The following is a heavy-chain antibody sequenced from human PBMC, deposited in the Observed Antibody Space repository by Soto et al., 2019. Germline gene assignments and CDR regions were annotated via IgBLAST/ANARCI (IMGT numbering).Heavy chain of an antibody. CDR1: GYTFTSYG. V-gene: IGHV1-18*01. CDR2: ISAYNGNT. J-gene: IGHJ6*01. D-gene: IGHD6-19*01. CDR3: ASEVRIPVAAPEYHDSGRDV. Sequence: ASVKVSGKASGYTFTSYGVSWVRQAPGQGLEWMGWISAYNGNTNYAQKLQGRVTMTTDTSTSTAYMELRSLRSDDTAVYYCASEVRIPVAAPEYHDSGRDVWG.